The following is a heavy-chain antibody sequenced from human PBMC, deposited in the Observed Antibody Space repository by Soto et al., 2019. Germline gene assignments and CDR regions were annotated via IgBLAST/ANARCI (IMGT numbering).Heavy chain of an antibody. V-gene: IGHV4-31*03. CDR1: GGSITSSGFY. CDR2: IYYGGST. CDR3: TYGSGSPYYFDY. Sequence: QVQLQESGPGLVKPSQTLSLTCTVSGGSITSSGFYWSWIRQLPGKGLEWIGYIYYGGSTYYNQSFKSRVTISVDTSKNQFSLKLTSVTAADTAVYYCTYGSGSPYYFDYWGLGTPTTVSS. D-gene: IGHD3-10*01. J-gene: IGHJ4*02.